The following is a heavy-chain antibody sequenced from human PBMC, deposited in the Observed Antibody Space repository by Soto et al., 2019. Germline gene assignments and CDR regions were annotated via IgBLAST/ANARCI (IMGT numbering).Heavy chain of an antibody. CDR2: INPNSGGT. Sequence: GASVKVSCKASGYTFTGYYMHWVRQAPGQGLEWMGWINPNSGGTNYAQKFQGRVTMTRDTSISTAYMELSRLRSDDTAVYYCARDLAVNIVVVPAAIGDYYYGMDVWG. CDR3: ARDLAVNIVVVPAAIGDYYYGMDV. J-gene: IGHJ6*02. CDR1: GYTFTGYY. D-gene: IGHD2-2*02. V-gene: IGHV1-2*02.